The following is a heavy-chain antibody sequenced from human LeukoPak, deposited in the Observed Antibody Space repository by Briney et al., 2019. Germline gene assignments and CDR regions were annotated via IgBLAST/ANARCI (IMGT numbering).Heavy chain of an antibody. Sequence: GGSLRLSCAASGFSFSDYYMNWIRQAPGKGLEWVSYISRRGSTTYYADSVKGRFTISRENAKNSLYLQMNSLRAEDTAVYYCARTASMDYGDYRLSFDPWGQGTLVTVSS. D-gene: IGHD4-17*01. CDR2: ISRRGSTT. CDR1: GFSFSDYY. V-gene: IGHV3-11*04. J-gene: IGHJ5*02. CDR3: ARTASMDYGDYRLSFDP.